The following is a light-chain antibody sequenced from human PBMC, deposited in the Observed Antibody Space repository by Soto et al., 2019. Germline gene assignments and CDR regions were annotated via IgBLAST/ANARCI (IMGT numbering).Light chain of an antibody. V-gene: IGLV2-23*01. CDR1: SIDIGSYNL. Sequence: QSALTQPASVSGSPGQSITISCTGTSIDIGSYNLVSWYQQHAGKAPKLMIYKGSKRPSGVSNRFSGSTSGNTASMTISGLQAEDEADDSCGSYAGSRVFGGGTKVTVL. J-gene: IGLJ3*02. CDR2: KGS. CDR3: GSYAGSRV.